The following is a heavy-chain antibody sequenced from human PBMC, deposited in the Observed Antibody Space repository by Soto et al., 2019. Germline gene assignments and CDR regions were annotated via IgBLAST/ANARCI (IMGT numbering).Heavy chain of an antibody. V-gene: IGHV4-59*01. J-gene: IGHJ4*02. CDR1: GDSISTFY. CDR3: ARDRTVRNYADDSSDYFDCFDY. D-gene: IGHD3-22*01. Sequence: SETLSLTCTVSGDSISTFYWGWMRQSPGKELEWVGDVYYTGSSNYNPSPKSRFTIAVDRSKNQFSLKLTSANAADTAVYYCARDRTVRNYADDSSDYFDCFDYWGQGTQVTVSS. CDR2: VYYTGSS.